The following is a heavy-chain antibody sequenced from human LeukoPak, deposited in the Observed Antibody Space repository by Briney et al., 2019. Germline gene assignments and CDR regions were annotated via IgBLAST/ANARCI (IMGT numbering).Heavy chain of an antibody. D-gene: IGHD1-1*01. V-gene: IGHV4-34*01. CDR3: ARGRGTTGTTHYYGMDV. CDR2: INHSGST. J-gene: IGHJ6*04. CDR1: GGSFSGYY. Sequence: PSETLSLTCAVYGGSFSGYYWSWIRQPPGKGLEWIGEINHSGSTNYNPSLKSRVTISVDTSKNQSSLKLSSVTAADTAVYYCARGRGTTGTTHYYGMDVWGKGTTVTVSS.